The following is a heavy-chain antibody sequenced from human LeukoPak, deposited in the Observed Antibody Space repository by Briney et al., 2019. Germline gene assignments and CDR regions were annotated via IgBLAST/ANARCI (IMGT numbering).Heavy chain of an antibody. CDR2: IWYDGSNK. V-gene: IGHV3-33*08. D-gene: IGHD6-13*01. J-gene: IGHJ4*02. CDR3: ARDHLAAASPYFDY. Sequence: GGSLRLSCAASGFTFSSYAMSWVRQAPGKGLEWVAVIWYDGSNKYYADSVKGRFTISRDNSKNTLYLQMNSLRAEDTAVYYCARDHLAAASPYFDYWGQGTLVTVSS. CDR1: GFTFSSYA.